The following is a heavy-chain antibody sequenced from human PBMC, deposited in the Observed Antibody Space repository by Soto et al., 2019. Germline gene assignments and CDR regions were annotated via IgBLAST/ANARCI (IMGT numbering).Heavy chain of an antibody. CDR1: GGTISSGDYY. V-gene: IGHV4-30-4*01. D-gene: IGHD1-26*01. CDR3: ARGATYYYYGMDV. Sequence: NPSGSLSLTCAVSGGTISSGDYYWCWIRQPPGKGLEWIGYIYYSGSTYYNPSLKSRVTISVDTSKNQFSLKLSSVTAADTAVYYCARGATYYYYGMDVWGQGTTVTVSS. J-gene: IGHJ6*02. CDR2: IYYSGST.